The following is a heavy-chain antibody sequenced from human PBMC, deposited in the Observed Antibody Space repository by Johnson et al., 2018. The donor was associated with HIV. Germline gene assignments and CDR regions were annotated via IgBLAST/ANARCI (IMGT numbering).Heavy chain of an antibody. CDR3: AKERYSYGSGSGIDAFDI. CDR2: INSDGSSP. D-gene: IGHD3-10*01. J-gene: IGHJ3*02. CDR1: GFPFSSYW. V-gene: IGHV3-74*01. Sequence: EQLVESGGGLVKPGGSLRLSCAASGFPFSSYWMHWVRQAPGKGRVWVSRINSDGSSPSYADSVTGRFTISRDNAKNSLYLHMNSLRAKDTALYYCAKERYSYGSGSGIDAFDIWGQGTMVTVPS.